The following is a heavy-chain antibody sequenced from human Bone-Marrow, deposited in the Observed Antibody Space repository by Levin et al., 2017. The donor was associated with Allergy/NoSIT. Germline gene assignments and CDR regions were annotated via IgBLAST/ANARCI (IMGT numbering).Heavy chain of an antibody. CDR2: IGTAGDT. D-gene: IGHD2-15*01. Sequence: GGSLRLSCAASGFTFSSYDMHWVRQATGKGLEWVSAIGTAGDTYYPGSVKGRFTISRENAKNSLYLQMNSLRAGDTAVYYCARGVGLGYCSGGSCYPDDYWGQGTLVTVSS. V-gene: IGHV3-13*04. J-gene: IGHJ4*02. CDR3: ARGVGLGYCSGGSCYPDDY. CDR1: GFTFSSYD.